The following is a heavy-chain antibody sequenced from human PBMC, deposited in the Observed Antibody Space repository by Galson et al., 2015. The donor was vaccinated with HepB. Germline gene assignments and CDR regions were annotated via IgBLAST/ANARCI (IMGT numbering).Heavy chain of an antibody. V-gene: IGHV3-7*01. CDR3: TRGQTTSEY. Sequence: SLRLSCAASGFTFRSYWMSWVRQAPGKGLEWVANMKQDGSEKYYVDSVKGRFTISRDNARNSLYLQINSLRAEDTAIYYCTRGQTTSEYWGQGTLVTVSS. CDR1: GFTFRSYW. J-gene: IGHJ4*02. CDR2: MKQDGSEK. D-gene: IGHD4-11*01.